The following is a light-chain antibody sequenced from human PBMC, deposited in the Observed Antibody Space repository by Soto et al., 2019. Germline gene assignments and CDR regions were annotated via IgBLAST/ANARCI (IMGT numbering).Light chain of an antibody. CDR1: QSVTSGY. V-gene: IGKV3-20*01. J-gene: IGKJ5*01. CDR2: GAP. CDR3: QHYSSSPPAIT. Sequence: EIVLTQSPGTLSLSPGERATLSCRASQSVTSGYLAWYQQQPNQAPRLLFYGAPYRATDIPDRFSGGGSGTDFTLTISRLEPEDFAVYYCQHYSSSPPAITFGQGTRLEIK.